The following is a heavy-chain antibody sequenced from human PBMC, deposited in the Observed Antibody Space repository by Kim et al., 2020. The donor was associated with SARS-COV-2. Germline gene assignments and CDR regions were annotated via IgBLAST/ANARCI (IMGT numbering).Heavy chain of an antibody. D-gene: IGHD6-13*01. CDR2: IGWNGGSI. J-gene: IGHJ4*02. Sequence: GGSLRLSCAASGFTFDDYAMHWVRQAPGKGLEWVSGIGWNGGSIGYADAVKGRFTISSDNAKNSLYLQMNSLRAEDTAWYYFAKDIAGSSWEGWFDCWGQGSLASVSS. CDR1: GFTFDDYA. V-gene: IGHV3-9*01. CDR3: AKDIAGSSWEGWFDC.